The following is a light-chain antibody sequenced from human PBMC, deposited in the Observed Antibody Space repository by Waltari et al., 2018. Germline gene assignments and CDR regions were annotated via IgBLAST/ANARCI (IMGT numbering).Light chain of an antibody. V-gene: IGKV1-16*01. J-gene: IGKJ1*01. CDR1: QGITNS. CDR3: QQYNFYPRT. Sequence: DLQLTQSPSSLSASVGDRVTITCRESQGITNSLDWFQQKPGKAPKSLIYAASNLQSGVPSRFSGSRSGTDFTLTITNLQPEDFATYYCQQYNFYPRTFGQGTRVELK. CDR2: AAS.